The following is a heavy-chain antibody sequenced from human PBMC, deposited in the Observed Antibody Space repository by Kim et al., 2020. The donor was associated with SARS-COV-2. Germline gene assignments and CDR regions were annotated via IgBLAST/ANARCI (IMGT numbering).Heavy chain of an antibody. CDR2: IIPIFGTA. CDR1: GGTFSSYA. CDR3: ARTTGYSSSSWYYYGMDV. J-gene: IGHJ6*02. Sequence: SVKVSCKASGGTFSSYAISWVRQAPGQGLEWMGGIIPIFGTANYAQKFQGRVTITADESTSTAYMELSSLRSEDTAVYYCARTTGYSSSSWYYYGMDVWGQGTTVTVSS. D-gene: IGHD6-6*01. V-gene: IGHV1-69*13.